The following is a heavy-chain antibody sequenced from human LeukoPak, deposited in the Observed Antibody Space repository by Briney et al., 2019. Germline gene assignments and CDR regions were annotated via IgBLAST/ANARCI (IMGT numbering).Heavy chain of an antibody. CDR3: ARARIRVAGGTRYYFDY. CDR1: GFTFDDYG. CDR2: INWNGGST. V-gene: IGHV3-20*04. D-gene: IGHD1-1*01. J-gene: IGHJ4*02. Sequence: GGSLRLSCAASGFTFDDYGMSWVRQAPGRGLEWVSGINWNGGSTGYADSVKGRFTISRDNAKNSLYLQLNSLRAEDTALYYCARARIRVAGGTRYYFDYWGQGTLVTVSS.